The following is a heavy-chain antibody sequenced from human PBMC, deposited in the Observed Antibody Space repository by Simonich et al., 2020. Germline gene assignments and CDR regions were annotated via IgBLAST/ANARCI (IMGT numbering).Heavy chain of an antibody. D-gene: IGHD3-10*01. CDR1: GFTFSSSW. Sequence: EVQLVESGGGLVQPGGSLRLSCAASGFTFSSSWMSWVRQAPGKGLEWVANIKQDGSEKYYVDSVKGRFTISRDNAKNSLYLQMNSLRAEDTAVYYCARDREVYGSGSYYNYWGQGTLVTVSS. CDR2: IKQDGSEK. J-gene: IGHJ4*02. V-gene: IGHV3-7*01. CDR3: ARDREVYGSGSYYNY.